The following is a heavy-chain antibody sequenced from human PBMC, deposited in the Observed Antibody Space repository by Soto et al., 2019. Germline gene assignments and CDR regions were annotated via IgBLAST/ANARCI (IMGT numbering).Heavy chain of an antibody. J-gene: IGHJ4*02. CDR2: IYYSGST. Sequence: SETLSLTCTVSGGSISSCYWSWIRQPAGKGQKWIGYIYYSGSTNYNPSLKSRVTISVDTSKNQFSLKLSSVTAAYTAVYYFARDGVAANFDYWGQGTLVTVSS. CDR1: GGSISSCY. V-gene: IGHV4-59*01. CDR3: ARDGVAANFDY. D-gene: IGHD6-13*01.